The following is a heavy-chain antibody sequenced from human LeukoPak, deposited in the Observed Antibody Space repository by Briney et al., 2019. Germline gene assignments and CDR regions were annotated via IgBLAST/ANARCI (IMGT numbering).Heavy chain of an antibody. CDR1: GGSISSYY. CDR2: IYTSGST. V-gene: IGHV4-4*07. CDR3: ARDLDWVVGTRYAFDI. D-gene: IGHD1-26*01. J-gene: IGHJ3*02. Sequence: PSETLSLTCTVSGGSISSYYWSWIRQPAGKGLEWIGRIYTSGSTNYNPSLKSRVTMSVDTSKNQFSLKLSSVTAADTAVYYCARDLDWVVGTRYAFDIWGQGTMVTVSS.